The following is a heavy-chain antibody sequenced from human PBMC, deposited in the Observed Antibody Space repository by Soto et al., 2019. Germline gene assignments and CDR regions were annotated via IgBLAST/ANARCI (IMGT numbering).Heavy chain of an antibody. CDR2: VYYSGST. J-gene: IGHJ5*02. CDR1: GGSISSGGYY. V-gene: IGHV4-31*03. D-gene: IGHD3-22*01. CDR3: ARAYDSSGYAAFYNWFDP. Sequence: QVQLQESGPGLVKPSQTLSLTCTVSGGSISSGGYYWSWIRQHPGNGLEWIGYVYYSGSTYYNPSLYSRVTVSVDTSKNQFYLKLSSVTAADTAVYYCARAYDSSGYAAFYNWFDPWGQGTLVTVSS.